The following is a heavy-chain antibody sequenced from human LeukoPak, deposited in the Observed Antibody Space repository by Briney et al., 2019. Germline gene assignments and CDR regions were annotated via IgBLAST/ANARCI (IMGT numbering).Heavy chain of an antibody. Sequence: ASVKVSCKTSGYTFTHYYIHWVRQAPGQGLEWMGIINLSGGSTDYAQTFQGRLSMTRDTSTSTVYMELSSLRSEDTAVYYCARGAYSYAQDFWGEGTLVTVSS. J-gene: IGHJ4*02. V-gene: IGHV1-46*01. CDR1: GYTFTHYY. CDR2: INLSGGST. D-gene: IGHD5-18*01. CDR3: ARGAYSYAQDF.